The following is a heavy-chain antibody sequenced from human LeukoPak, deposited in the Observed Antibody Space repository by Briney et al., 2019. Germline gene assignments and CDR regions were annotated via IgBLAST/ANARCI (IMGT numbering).Heavy chain of an antibody. V-gene: IGHV1-2*02. CDR1: GYTFTSYY. Sequence: ASVKVSCKASGYTFTSYYMHWVRQAPGQGLEWMGWINPNSGGTNYAQKFQGRVTMTRDTSISTAYMELSRLRSDDTAVYYCARDWSYYGSGSPYYYMDVWGKGTTVTISS. CDR2: INPNSGGT. J-gene: IGHJ6*03. CDR3: ARDWSYYGSGSPYYYMDV. D-gene: IGHD3-10*01.